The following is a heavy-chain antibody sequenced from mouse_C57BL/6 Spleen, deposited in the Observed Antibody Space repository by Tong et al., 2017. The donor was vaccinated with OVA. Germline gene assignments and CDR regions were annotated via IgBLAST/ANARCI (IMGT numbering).Heavy chain of an antibody. CDR3: ARLYGISL. CDR2: ISSGSSTI. Sequence: EVQLQESGGGLVQPGGSRKLSCAASGFTFSSFGMHWVRQAPEKGLEWVAYISSGSSTIYYADTVKGRFTISRDNPKNTLFLQMTSLRSEDTAMYYCARLYGISLWGQGTTLTVSS. D-gene: IGHD1-1*01. CDR1: GFTFSSFG. V-gene: IGHV5-17*02. J-gene: IGHJ2*01.